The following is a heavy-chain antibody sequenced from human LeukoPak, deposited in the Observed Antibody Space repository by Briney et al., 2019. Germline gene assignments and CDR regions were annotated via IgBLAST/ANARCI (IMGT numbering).Heavy chain of an antibody. CDR2: INHSGST. CDR1: GGSFSGYY. J-gene: IGHJ6*03. V-gene: IGHV4-34*01. Sequence: PSETLSLTCAVYGGSFSGYYWSWIRQPPGKGLEWIGEINHSGSTNYNPSLKSRVTISVDTSKNQFSLKLSSVTAADTAVYYCARVNYYDSSGYYFGNYYYYYMDVWGKGTTVTISS. CDR3: ARVNYYDSSGYYFGNYYYYYMDV. D-gene: IGHD3-22*01.